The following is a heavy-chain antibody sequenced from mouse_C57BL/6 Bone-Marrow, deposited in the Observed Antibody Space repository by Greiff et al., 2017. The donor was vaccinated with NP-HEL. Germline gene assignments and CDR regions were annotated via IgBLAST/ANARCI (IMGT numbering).Heavy chain of an antibody. V-gene: IGHV5-4*01. CDR3: ARDNTTVPYWYFDV. Sequence: EVQLVESGGGLVKPGGSLKLSCAASGFTFSSYAMSWVRQTPEKRLEWVATISDGGSYTYYPDNVKGRFTISRDNAKNNLYLQMSHLKSEDTAMYYCARDNTTVPYWYFDVWGTGTTVTVSS. J-gene: IGHJ1*03. D-gene: IGHD1-1*01. CDR2: ISDGGSYT. CDR1: GFTFSSYA.